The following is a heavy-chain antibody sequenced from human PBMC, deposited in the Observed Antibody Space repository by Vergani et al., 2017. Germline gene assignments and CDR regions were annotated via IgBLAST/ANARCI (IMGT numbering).Heavy chain of an antibody. CDR2: IYPGDSDT. Sequence: EVQLVQSGAEVKKPGESLKISCKCSGYSFTSYWIGWVRQMPGKGLEWMGIIYPGDSDTRYSPSFQGQVTISADKSISTAYLQWSSLKASDTAMYYCARVPATATYYYYGMDVWGQGTTVTVSS. J-gene: IGHJ6*02. D-gene: IGHD2-2*01. CDR3: ARVPATATYYYYGMDV. CDR1: GYSFTSYW. V-gene: IGHV5-51*01.